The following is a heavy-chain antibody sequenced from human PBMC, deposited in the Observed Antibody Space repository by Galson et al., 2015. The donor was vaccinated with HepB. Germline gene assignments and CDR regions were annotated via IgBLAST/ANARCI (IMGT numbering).Heavy chain of an antibody. Sequence: SMSLSCAASGLVFSTYAMYWVRQSPRTGLEYLAGLNSNGQDTDYADTVKSRFIISRDTSNNTVYLLLTSLRPEDTAFYYSLKSFCTGNNCSNTFQFWGQGTLVAVSS. CDR2: LNSNGQDT. V-gene: IGHV3-64D*06. J-gene: IGHJ4*02. CDR3: LKSFCTGNNCSNTFQF. D-gene: IGHD2-8*02. CDR1: GLVFSTYA.